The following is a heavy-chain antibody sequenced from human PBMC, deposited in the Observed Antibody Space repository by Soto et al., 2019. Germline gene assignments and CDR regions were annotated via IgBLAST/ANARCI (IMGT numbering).Heavy chain of an antibody. D-gene: IGHD6-19*01. CDR3: ARDGQAVAGYFDY. V-gene: IGHV3-33*01. CDR2: IWYDGSNK. J-gene: IGHJ4*02. Sequence: GGSLRLSCAASGFTFSSYGMHWVRQAPGKGLEWVAVIWYDGSNKYYADSVKGRFTISRDNSKNTLYLQMNSLRAEDTAVYYCARDGQAVAGYFDYWGQGTLVTVS. CDR1: GFTFSSYG.